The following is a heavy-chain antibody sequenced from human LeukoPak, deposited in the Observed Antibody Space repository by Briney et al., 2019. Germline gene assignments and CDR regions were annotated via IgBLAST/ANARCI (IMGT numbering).Heavy chain of an antibody. V-gene: IGHV4-61*02. D-gene: IGHD3-10*01. CDR1: GGSISSGSYY. CDR2: IYTSGST. Sequence: SETLSLTCTVSGGSISSGSYYWSWIRQPAGKGLEWIGRIYTSGSTNYNPSLKSRVTMSVDTSKNQFSLKLSSVTAADTAVYYCARGRYYYGSGSYQGDYWGQGTLVTVSS. CDR3: ARGRYYYGSGSYQGDY. J-gene: IGHJ4*02.